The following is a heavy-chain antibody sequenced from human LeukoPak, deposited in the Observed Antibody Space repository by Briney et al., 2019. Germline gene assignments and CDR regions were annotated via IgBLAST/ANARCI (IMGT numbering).Heavy chain of an antibody. Sequence: GGSLRLSCAASGFTVSSNYMSWVRHAPGKGLEWVSVIYSGGSTYYADSVKGRFTISRDNSKNTLYLQMNSLRAEDTAVCYCARVTSFYDSSGYTSVGFDPWGQGTLVTVSS. CDR1: GFTVSSNY. J-gene: IGHJ5*02. V-gene: IGHV3-53*01. CDR3: ARVTSFYDSSGYTSVGFDP. CDR2: IYSGGST. D-gene: IGHD3-22*01.